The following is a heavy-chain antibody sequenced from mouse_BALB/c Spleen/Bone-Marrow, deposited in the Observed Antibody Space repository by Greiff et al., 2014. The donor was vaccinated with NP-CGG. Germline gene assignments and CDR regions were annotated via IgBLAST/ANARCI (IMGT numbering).Heavy chain of an antibody. CDR3: ARDPIYYDYDWYFDV. J-gene: IGHJ1*01. CDR2: IWAGGST. CDR1: GFSLTSYG. D-gene: IGHD2-4*01. Sequence: QVQLKESGPGLVAPSQSLSITCTVSGFSLTSYGVHWVRQPPGKGLERLGVIWAGGSTNYNSALMSRLSISKDNSKSQVFLKMNSLQTDDTAMYYCARDPIYYDYDWYFDVWGAGTTVTVSS. V-gene: IGHV2-9*02.